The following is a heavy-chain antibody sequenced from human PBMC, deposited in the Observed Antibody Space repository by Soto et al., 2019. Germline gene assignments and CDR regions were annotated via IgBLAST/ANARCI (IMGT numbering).Heavy chain of an antibody. CDR3: ARGPKTYYYYSSGYTQMDNWFED. CDR2: MNPNSGNT. J-gene: IGHJ5*02. CDR1: GYTFTSHD. V-gene: IGHV1-8*01. Sequence: ASVKVSSKASGYTFTSHDINWLRQATRQGLEWMGWMNPNSGNTGYAQKFQGIVTRTTNTSISTAYMELSSLRSENTVVYYCARGPKTYYYYSSGYTQMDNWFEDWGQGTQVTVSS. D-gene: IGHD3-22*01.